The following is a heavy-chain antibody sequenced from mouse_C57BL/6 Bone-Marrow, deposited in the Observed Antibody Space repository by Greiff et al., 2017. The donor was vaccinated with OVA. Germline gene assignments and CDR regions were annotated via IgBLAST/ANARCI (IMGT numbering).Heavy chain of an antibody. V-gene: IGHV1-50*01. CDR3: ASYNVDVGYFDY. J-gene: IGHJ2*01. D-gene: IGHD1-3*01. CDR2: IDPSDSYT. Sequence: QVQPQQPGAELVKPGASVKLSCKASGYTFTSYWMQWVKQRPGQGLEWIGEIDPSDSYTNYNQKFKGKATLTVDTSSSTAYMRLSSLTSEDSAVYYCASYNVDVGYFDYWGQGTTLTVSS. CDR1: GYTFTSYW.